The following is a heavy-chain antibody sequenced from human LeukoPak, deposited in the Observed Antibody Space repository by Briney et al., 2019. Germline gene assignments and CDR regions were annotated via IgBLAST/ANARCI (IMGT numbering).Heavy chain of an antibody. D-gene: IGHD3-3*01. J-gene: IGHJ6*02. Sequence: ASVKVSCKASGYTFTSYYMHWVRQAPGQGLEWMGIINPSGGSTSYAQKFQGRVTMTRDTSTSTVYMGLSSLRSEDTAVYYCARDRPAVITIFGVVIIPYGMDVWGQGTTVTVSS. CDR3: ARDRPAVITIFGVVIIPYGMDV. CDR2: INPSGGST. CDR1: GYTFTSYY. V-gene: IGHV1-46*01.